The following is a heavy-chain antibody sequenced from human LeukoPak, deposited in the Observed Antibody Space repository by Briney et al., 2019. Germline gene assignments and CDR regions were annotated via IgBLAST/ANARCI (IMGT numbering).Heavy chain of an antibody. Sequence: GGSLRLSCAASGFTFSSYAMHWVRQAPGKGLEWVAVISYDGSNKYYADSVKGRFTISRDNSKNTLYLQMNSLRAEDTAVYYCAKDGGGSYFNYWGQGTLVTVPS. CDR1: GFTFSSYA. D-gene: IGHD1-26*01. CDR2: ISYDGSNK. CDR3: AKDGGGSYFNY. V-gene: IGHV3-30-3*01. J-gene: IGHJ4*02.